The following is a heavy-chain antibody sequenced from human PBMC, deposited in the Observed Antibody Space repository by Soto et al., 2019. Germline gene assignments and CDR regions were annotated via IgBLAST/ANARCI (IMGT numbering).Heavy chain of an antibody. V-gene: IGHV1-69*02. J-gene: IGHJ3*02. CDR2: IIPILGIA. CDR3: AGGVDIVVVVAAPNDAFDI. D-gene: IGHD2-15*01. Sequence: ASVKVSCKASGGTFSSYTISWVRQAPGQGLEWMGRIIPILGIANYAQKFQGRVTITADKSTSTAYMELSSLRSEDTAVYYCAGGVDIVVVVAAPNDAFDIWGQGTMVTVSS. CDR1: GGTFSSYT.